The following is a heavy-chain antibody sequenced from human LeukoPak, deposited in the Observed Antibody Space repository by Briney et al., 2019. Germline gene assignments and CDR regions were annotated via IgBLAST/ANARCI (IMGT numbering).Heavy chain of an antibody. J-gene: IGHJ4*02. CDR2: ISSSRSYI. CDR3: ARDTGSIAAAGKGDY. CDR1: GFTFSSYG. D-gene: IGHD6-13*01. V-gene: IGHV3-21*01. Sequence: GGSLRLSCAASGFTFSSYGMNWVRQAPGKGLEWVSSISSSRSYIYYADSVKGRFTISRDNAKNSLYLQMNSLRAEDTAVYYCARDTGSIAAAGKGDYWGQGTLVTVSS.